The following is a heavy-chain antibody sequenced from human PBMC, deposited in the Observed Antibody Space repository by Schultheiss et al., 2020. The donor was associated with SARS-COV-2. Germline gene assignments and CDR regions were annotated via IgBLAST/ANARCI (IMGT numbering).Heavy chain of an antibody. CDR3: ARSYGSGSYLTPNFDY. D-gene: IGHD3-10*01. CDR1: GGSISSYY. Sequence: SETLSLTCTVSGGSISSYYWSWIRQPAGKGLEWIGRIYTSGSTNYNPSLKSRVTISVDTSKNQFSLKLSSVTAADTAVYYCARSYGSGSYLTPNFDYWGQGTLVTVSS. V-gene: IGHV4-4*07. J-gene: IGHJ4*02. CDR2: IYTSGST.